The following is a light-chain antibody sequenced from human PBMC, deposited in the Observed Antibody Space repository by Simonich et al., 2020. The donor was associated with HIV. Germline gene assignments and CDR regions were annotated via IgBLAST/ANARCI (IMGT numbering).Light chain of an antibody. CDR2: WDA. CDR3: QQYYGTPYT. Sequence: DIVMTQSPDSLAVSLGERATINCKSSQSVLYSSNNNNYLAWYQQKPGQPPKLLIYWDATRESGVPDRFSGSGSGTDFTLTISSLQAEDVAVYYCQQYYGTPYTFGQGTKLEIK. J-gene: IGKJ2*01. CDR1: QSVLYSSNNNNY. V-gene: IGKV4-1*01.